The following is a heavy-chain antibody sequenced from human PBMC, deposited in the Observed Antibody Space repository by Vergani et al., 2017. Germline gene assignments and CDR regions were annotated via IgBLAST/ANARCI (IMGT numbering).Heavy chain of an antibody. Sequence: QVQLQQWGAGLLKPSETLSLTCAVYGGSFSGYYWSWIRQPPGKGLEWIGEINHSGSTNYNPSLKSRVTISVDTSKNQFSLKLSSVTAADTAVYYCARWDGYNSLDYWGQGTLVTVSS. CDR1: GGSFSGYY. D-gene: IGHD5-24*01. CDR2: INHSGST. CDR3: ARWDGYNSLDY. V-gene: IGHV4-34*01. J-gene: IGHJ4*02.